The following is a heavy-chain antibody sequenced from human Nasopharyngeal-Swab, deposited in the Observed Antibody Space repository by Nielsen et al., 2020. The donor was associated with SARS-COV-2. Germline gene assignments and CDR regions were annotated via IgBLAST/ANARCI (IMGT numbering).Heavy chain of an antibody. Sequence: GESLKISCAASGFTFSSSAMGWVRQAPGMGLEWVSVIGAAGNTIYADSVKGRFTISRDNSKNTLDLQMNSLRPEDTAVYYCARDDGQLGDSWGQGTLVTVSS. CDR2: IGAAGNT. J-gene: IGHJ4*02. CDR3: ARDDGQLGDS. V-gene: IGHV3-23*01. CDR1: GFTFSSSA. D-gene: IGHD6-6*01.